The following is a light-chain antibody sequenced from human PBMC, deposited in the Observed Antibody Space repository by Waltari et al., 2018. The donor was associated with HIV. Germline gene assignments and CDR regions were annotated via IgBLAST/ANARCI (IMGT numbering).Light chain of an antibody. Sequence: EIVMTQSPATLSVSPGERVTLSCRASQNVITNLAWSQQKPGQAPSRLIYGASTRASGIPARFSGGGSGSDFTLTINSLQSEDCGLYYCQQYNGLPRTFGQGTKV. J-gene: IGKJ1*01. CDR2: GAS. V-gene: IGKV3-15*01. CDR3: QQYNGLPRT. CDR1: QNVITN.